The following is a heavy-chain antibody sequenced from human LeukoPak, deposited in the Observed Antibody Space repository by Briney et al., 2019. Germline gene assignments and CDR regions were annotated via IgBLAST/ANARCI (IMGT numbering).Heavy chain of an antibody. CDR1: KFNFNSYG. CDR2: ISGSGGST. Sequence: GGSLRLSCTTSKFNFNSYGMTWVRQAPGKGLEWVSSISGSGGSTQYAASVQGRFTISRDNSKNTLYLQMNSLRAEDTAVYYCAKNTYFDYWGQGTLVTVSS. J-gene: IGHJ4*02. V-gene: IGHV3-23*01. CDR3: AKNTYFDY.